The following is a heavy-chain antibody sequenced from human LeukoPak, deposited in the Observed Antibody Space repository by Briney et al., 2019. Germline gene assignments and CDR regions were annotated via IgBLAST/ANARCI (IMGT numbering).Heavy chain of an antibody. CDR1: GXSFSGYY. CDR3: ARGPPRGTMIVVVMPHAFDI. J-gene: IGHJ3*02. D-gene: IGHD3-22*01. V-gene: IGHV4-34*01. Sequence: PSETLSLTWAVYGXSFSGYYGSWIRQPPGKGLEWIREINHSGSTNYNPSLKSRVTISVDTSKNQFSLKLSSVTAADTAVYYCARGPPRGTMIVVVMPHAFDIWGQGTMVTVSS. CDR2: INHSGST.